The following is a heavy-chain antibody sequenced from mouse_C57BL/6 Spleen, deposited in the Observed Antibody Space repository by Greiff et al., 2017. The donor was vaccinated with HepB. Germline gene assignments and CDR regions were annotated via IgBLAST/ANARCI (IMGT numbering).Heavy chain of an antibody. CDR3: AREGRRDAMDY. CDR2: ISDGGSYT. V-gene: IGHV5-4*01. Sequence: DVKLVESGGGLVKPGGSLKLSCAASGFTFSSYAMSWVRQTPEKRLEWVATISDGGSYTYYPDNVKGRFTISRDNAKNNLYLQMSHLKSEDTAMYYCAREGRRDAMDYWGQGTSVTVSS. CDR1: GFTFSSYA. J-gene: IGHJ4*01.